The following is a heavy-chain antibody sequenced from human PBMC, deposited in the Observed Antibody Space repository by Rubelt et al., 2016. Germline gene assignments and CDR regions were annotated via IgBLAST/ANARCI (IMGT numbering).Heavy chain of an antibody. J-gene: IGHJ5*02. CDR1: GFTFSDYS. D-gene: IGHD5/OR15-5a*01. V-gene: IGHV3-21*01. CDR3: ARDRVPDL. CDR2: ISWSSAFT. Sequence: SCAASGFTFSDYSMHWVRLAPGKGLEWVASISWSSAFTIYADSVRGRFTISRDNANDSMSLQLSSLRVEDTDLYYCARDRVPDLWGQGTLVTVSS.